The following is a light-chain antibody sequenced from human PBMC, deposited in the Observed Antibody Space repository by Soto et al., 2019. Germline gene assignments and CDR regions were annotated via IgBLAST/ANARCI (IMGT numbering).Light chain of an antibody. Sequence: EIVMTQSPATLSVSPGERATLSCRASQNVNNNLAWYQQKPGQPPRLLIYGASTRATSIPARFSGSGSGTEFTLTISSLQSEDFAVYYCQQYHNWPPWTFGQGTKVEIK. CDR2: GAS. CDR3: QQYHNWPPWT. CDR1: QNVNNN. V-gene: IGKV3-15*01. J-gene: IGKJ1*01.